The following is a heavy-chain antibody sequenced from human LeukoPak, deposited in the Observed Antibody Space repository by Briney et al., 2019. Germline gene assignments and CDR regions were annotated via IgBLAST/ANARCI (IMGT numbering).Heavy chain of an antibody. CDR1: GGSISSGSYY. Sequence: SQTLSLTCTVSGGSISSGSYYWGWIRQPPGKGLEWIVSIYYSGNTYYNASLKSQFSISIDTSKNQFSLRLTSVTAADTAVYYCARQTGSGLFILPGGQGTLVTVSS. D-gene: IGHD3/OR15-3a*01. J-gene: IGHJ4*02. V-gene: IGHV4-39*01. CDR2: IYYSGNT. CDR3: ARQTGSGLFILP.